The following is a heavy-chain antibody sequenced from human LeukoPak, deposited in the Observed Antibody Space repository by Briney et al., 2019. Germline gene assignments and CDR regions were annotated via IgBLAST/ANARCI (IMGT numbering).Heavy chain of an antibody. J-gene: IGHJ5*02. CDR2: INHSGST. CDR1: GGSFSGYY. CDR3: ARVSFSDYVP. Sequence: SETLSLTCAVYGGSFSGYYWSWIRQPPGKGLEWIGEINHSGSTNYNPPLKSRVTISVDTSKNQFSLKLSSVTAADTAVYYCARVSFSDYVPGGQGTLVTVSS. V-gene: IGHV4-34*01. D-gene: IGHD4-17*01.